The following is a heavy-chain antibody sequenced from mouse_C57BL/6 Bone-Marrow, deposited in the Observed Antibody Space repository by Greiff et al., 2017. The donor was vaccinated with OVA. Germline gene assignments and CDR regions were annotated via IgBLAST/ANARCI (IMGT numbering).Heavy chain of an antibody. D-gene: IGHD1-1*01. J-gene: IGHJ2*01. CDR1: GYTFTSYG. V-gene: IGHV1-81*01. CDR2: IYPRSGNT. Sequence: VKLMESGAELARPGASVKLSCKASGYTFTSYGISWVKQRTGQGLEWIGEIYPRSGNTYYNEKFKGKATLTADKSSSTAYMELRSLTSEDSAVYFCAREVLLGDYWGQGTTLTVSS. CDR3: AREVLLGDY.